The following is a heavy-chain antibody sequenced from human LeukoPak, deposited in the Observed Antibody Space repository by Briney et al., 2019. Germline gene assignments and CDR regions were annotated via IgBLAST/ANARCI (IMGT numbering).Heavy chain of an antibody. D-gene: IGHD3-3*01. Sequence: AGGSLRLSCAASGFNFRSTYMSWVRQAPGKGLEWVSIIYSGGNTYYADSVKGRFTISRDNSKNTLYLQMNSLRAEDTAVYYCARVGPITIFGVVIVDWFDPWGQGTLVTVSS. V-gene: IGHV3-66*01. CDR3: ARVGPITIFGVVIVDWFDP. CDR1: GFNFRSTY. CDR2: IYSGGNT. J-gene: IGHJ5*02.